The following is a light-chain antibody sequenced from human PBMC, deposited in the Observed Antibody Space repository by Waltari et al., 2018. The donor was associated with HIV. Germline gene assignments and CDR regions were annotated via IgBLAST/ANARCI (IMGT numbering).Light chain of an antibody. Sequence: ELVLTQYPGNLSLSPGERASLSCRASQSVSTSYLAWYQHKRGQAPRLLMYATSTSATGIADRFSGSGSETDFTLIIKRLEPDDFAVYYCQHGRTFGQGTKVEIK. J-gene: IGKJ1*01. CDR1: QSVSTSY. V-gene: IGKV3-20*01. CDR2: ATS. CDR3: QHGRT.